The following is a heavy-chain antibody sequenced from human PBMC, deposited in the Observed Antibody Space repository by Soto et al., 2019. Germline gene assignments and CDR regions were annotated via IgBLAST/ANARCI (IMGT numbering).Heavy chain of an antibody. V-gene: IGHV3-21*01. CDR2: ISSSSSYI. CDR3: ARDMLAAAAKGY. Sequence: AGGSLRLSCAASGFTFSSYSMNWVRQAPGKGLEWVSSISSSSSYIYYADSVKGRFTISRGNAKNSLYLQMNSLRAEDTAVYYCARDMLAAAAKGYWGQGTLVTVS. J-gene: IGHJ4*02. CDR1: GFTFSSYS. D-gene: IGHD6-13*01.